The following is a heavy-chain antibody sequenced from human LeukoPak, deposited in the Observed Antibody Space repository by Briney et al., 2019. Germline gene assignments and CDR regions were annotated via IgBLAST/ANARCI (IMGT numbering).Heavy chain of an antibody. CDR1: GASISSEGYY. CDR3: ATIRTGANWYDP. J-gene: IGHJ5*02. Sequence: SETLSLTCTVSGASISSEGYYWSWIRQHPGEGLELIGFIYYSGHTYYNPSFKSRVSISLDASKSQISLKLSSATAADTAIYYCATIRTGANWYDPWGQGTLVTVSS. CDR2: IYYSGHT. V-gene: IGHV4-31*03. D-gene: IGHD1-1*01.